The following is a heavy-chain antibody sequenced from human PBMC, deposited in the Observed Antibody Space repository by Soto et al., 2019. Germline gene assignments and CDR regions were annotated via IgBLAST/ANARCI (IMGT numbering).Heavy chain of an antibody. CDR2: ISHDGSKT. CDR1: GVNFNSYG. V-gene: IGHV3-30*18. CDR3: AKNPGYYYDSTGYHFDY. J-gene: IGHJ4*02. D-gene: IGHD3-22*01. Sequence: PGGSLRLSCAASGVNFNSYGIHWVRQAPGKGLEWVAVISHDGSKTNYADSVKGRFTISRDNSKNTLYLQMNSLRAEDTAVYYCAKNPGYYYDSTGYHFDYWGQGTLVTVSS.